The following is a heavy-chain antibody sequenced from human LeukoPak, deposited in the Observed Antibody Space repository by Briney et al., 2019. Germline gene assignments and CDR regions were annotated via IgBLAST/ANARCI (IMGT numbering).Heavy chain of an antibody. Sequence: PSETRSLTCTVSGGSITSGSYYWTWIRQSAGGGLEWIGRVYMNGHSNSNPSLESRVTISVDTSNNQFSLDLASVTAADTARYFCARGSCGVNCPKFNWLDTWGQGILVTVSS. CDR1: GGSITSGSYY. J-gene: IGHJ5*02. CDR3: ARGSCGVNCPKFNWLDT. CDR2: VYMNGHS. D-gene: IGHD2-21*01. V-gene: IGHV4-61*02.